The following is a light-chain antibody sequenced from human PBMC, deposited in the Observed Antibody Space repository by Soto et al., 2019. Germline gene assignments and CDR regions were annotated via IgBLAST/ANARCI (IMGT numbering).Light chain of an antibody. CDR1: RSDVGGYNY. CDR2: EVS. V-gene: IGLV2-8*01. CDR3: SSYAGSNKV. Sequence: QSVLTQPPSASGSPGQSVTISCTGTRSDVGGYNYVSWYQQHPGKAPKLMIYEVSKRPSGDPDRFSGSKSGNTASLTVSGLQAEDEADYYCSSYAGSNKVFGGGTKLTVL. J-gene: IGLJ2*01.